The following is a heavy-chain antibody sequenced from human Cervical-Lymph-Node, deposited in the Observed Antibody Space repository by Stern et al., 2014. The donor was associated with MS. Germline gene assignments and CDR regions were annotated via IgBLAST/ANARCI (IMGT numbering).Heavy chain of an antibody. V-gene: IGHV4-31*03. Sequence: QVQLQKSGPGLVQPSQTLSLNCTVSGGSIPSGGHFCALIRQHPGKGREWDGYLPYSGSAYYNPSLKSRVVMAVDTSANQFSLRLTSVTAADTAIYYCARTLVQGVLRDAFDIWGQGTMVTVSS. CDR2: LPYSGSA. CDR1: GGSIPSGGHF. J-gene: IGHJ3*02. CDR3: ARTLVQGVLRDAFDI. D-gene: IGHD3-10*01.